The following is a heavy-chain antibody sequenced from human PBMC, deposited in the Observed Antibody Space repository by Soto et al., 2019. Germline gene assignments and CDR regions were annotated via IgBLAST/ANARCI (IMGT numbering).Heavy chain of an antibody. V-gene: IGHV4-59*02. CDR1: GGSVSSYY. CDR2: VFYSGRT. Sequence: SEALSLTCTVSGGSVSSYYWSWIRHSPGKGLEWIGYVFYSGRTNYNPSLKSRVTISVDTSKNQFSLKLSSVTAADSAIYYCARGYYDTSGQSNTFDIWGQGTKVTVSS. CDR3: ARGYYDTSGQSNTFDI. J-gene: IGHJ3*02. D-gene: IGHD3-22*01.